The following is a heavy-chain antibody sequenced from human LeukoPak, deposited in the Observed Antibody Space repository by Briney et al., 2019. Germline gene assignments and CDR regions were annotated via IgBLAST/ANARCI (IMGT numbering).Heavy chain of an antibody. D-gene: IGHD3-10*01. Sequence: GGSLRLSCAASEFTFSIYGMHWVRQAPGKGLEWVAVISFDGGNKVYADSVKGRVTISRDNSKNTLSLQMNSLRAEDTAVYYCAKEKGSGNYYNYQYGMDVWGQGTTVTVSS. CDR2: ISFDGGNK. CDR1: EFTFSIYG. V-gene: IGHV3-30*18. J-gene: IGHJ6*02. CDR3: AKEKGSGNYYNYQYGMDV.